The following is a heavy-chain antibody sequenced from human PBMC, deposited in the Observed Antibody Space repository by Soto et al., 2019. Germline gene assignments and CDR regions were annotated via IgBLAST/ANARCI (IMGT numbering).Heavy chain of an antibody. CDR2: IWYDGRIE. CDR3: ARGKGGYYNWFDP. Sequence: QVQLVESGGGVVQPGRSLRLSCAASGFTFSSYGMHWVRQAPGKGLEWVAVIWYDGRIEYYADSVKGRFITSRDNSKNTLYLQMNSLRPDDTAMYYCARGKGGYYNWFDPWGQGTLVTVSS. D-gene: IGHD1-1*01. CDR1: GFTFSSYG. V-gene: IGHV3-33*01. J-gene: IGHJ5*02.